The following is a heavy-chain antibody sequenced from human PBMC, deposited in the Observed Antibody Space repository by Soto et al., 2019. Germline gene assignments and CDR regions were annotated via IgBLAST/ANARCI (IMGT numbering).Heavy chain of an antibody. V-gene: IGHV3-21*01. CDR1: GFTFSSYS. CDR3: ARDRGIGGRIYWFDP. D-gene: IGHD2-15*01. J-gene: IGHJ5*02. Sequence: EVQLVESGGGLVKPGGSLRLSCAASGFTFSSYSMNWVRQAPGKGLEWVSSISSSGSTTYYADSVKGRFTVSRDNAKNSLYLQMNSLRAEDTAVYYCARDRGIGGRIYWFDPWGQGTLVTVSS. CDR2: ISSSGSTT.